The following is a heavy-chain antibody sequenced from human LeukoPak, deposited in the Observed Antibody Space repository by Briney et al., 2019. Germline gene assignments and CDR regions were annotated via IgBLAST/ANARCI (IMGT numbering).Heavy chain of an antibody. CDR1: GFTFSSYA. CDR2: IYYSGST. D-gene: IGHD3-22*01. CDR3: ARLPMIPPWGMDV. Sequence: GSLRLSCAASGFTFSSYAMSWIRQPPGKGLEWIGSIYYSGSTYYNPSLKSRVTISVDTSKNQFSLKLSSVTAADTAVYYCARLPMIPPWGMDVWGQGTTVTVSS. V-gene: IGHV4-39*01. J-gene: IGHJ6*02.